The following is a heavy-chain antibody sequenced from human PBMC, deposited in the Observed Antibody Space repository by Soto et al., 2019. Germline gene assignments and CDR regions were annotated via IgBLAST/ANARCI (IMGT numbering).Heavy chain of an antibody. CDR1: GFTFRSYG. J-gene: IGHJ4*02. CDR2: ISYDGSIE. V-gene: IGHV3-30*18. D-gene: IGHD5-18*01. Sequence: QVQLVESGGGVVQPGRSLRLSCAASGFTFRSYGMHWVRQAPGKGLEWVAVISYDGSIEYYADSVKGRFTISRDNSKNTLYLQMNSLRGEDTAVYYCAKGLSVIQPWLMDAYWGQGTLVTVSS. CDR3: AKGLSVIQPWLMDAY.